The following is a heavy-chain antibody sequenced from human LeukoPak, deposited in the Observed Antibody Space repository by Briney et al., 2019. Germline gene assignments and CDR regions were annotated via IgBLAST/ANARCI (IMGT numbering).Heavy chain of an antibody. V-gene: IGHV1-24*01. Sequence: ASVKVSCKVSGYTLTELSMHWVRQAPGKGLEWMGGFDPEDGETIYAQKFQGRVTMTEDTSTDTAYMELSSLRSEDTAVYYCATSPYSSGFRSWINWFDPWGQGTLATVSS. D-gene: IGHD6-19*01. CDR1: GYTLTELS. J-gene: IGHJ5*02. CDR2: FDPEDGET. CDR3: ATSPYSSGFRSWINWFDP.